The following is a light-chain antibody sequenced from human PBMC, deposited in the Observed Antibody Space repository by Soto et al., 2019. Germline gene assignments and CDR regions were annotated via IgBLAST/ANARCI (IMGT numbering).Light chain of an antibody. CDR2: RAS. J-gene: IGKJ1*01. Sequence: DIQMTQSPSTLSASVGDSVTITCRASQTISSSVAWYQKKPGKAPKPLIYRASSLQSGVPSRFSGSASGTEFTRTITSRRPDDYVTYFWQHIATFGQGTKVLIK. V-gene: IGKV1-5*03. CDR3: QHIAT. CDR1: QTISSS.